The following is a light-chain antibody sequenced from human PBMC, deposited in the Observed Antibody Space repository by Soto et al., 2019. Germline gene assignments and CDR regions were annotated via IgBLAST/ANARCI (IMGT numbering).Light chain of an antibody. CDR3: QQYDKYST. Sequence: IQMTQSPSTLSASVGDTVTITCRASQTISVSLAWYQQKPGKAPNLLIYDASTLQGGVPSLCSGSGSGTEFTLTVTSLQPEDFATYFCQQYDKYSTFGHGTKVDIK. V-gene: IGKV1-5*01. CDR2: DAS. J-gene: IGKJ1*01. CDR1: QTISVS.